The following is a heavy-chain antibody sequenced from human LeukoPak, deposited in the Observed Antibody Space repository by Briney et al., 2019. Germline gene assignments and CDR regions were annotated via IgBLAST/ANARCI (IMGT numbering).Heavy chain of an antibody. Sequence: SETLSLTCTVSGGSISSSSYYWGWIRQPPGKGLEWIGSIYYSGSTYYNPSLKSRVTISVDTSKNQFSLKLSSVTAADTAVYYCQNSGSYYNYYYMDVWGKGTTVTVSS. V-gene: IGHV4-39*01. CDR3: QNSGSYYNYYYMDV. CDR2: IYYSGST. J-gene: IGHJ6*03. CDR1: GGSISSSSYY. D-gene: IGHD3-10*01.